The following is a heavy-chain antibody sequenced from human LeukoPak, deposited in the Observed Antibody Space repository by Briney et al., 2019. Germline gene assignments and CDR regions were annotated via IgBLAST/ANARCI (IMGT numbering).Heavy chain of an antibody. CDR1: GFTVSSNY. J-gene: IGHJ4*02. Sequence: GGSLRLSCAASGFTVSSNYMSWVRQAPGKGLEWVSIIYSGGRTDYADSVKGRFTVSRDNSKNTVYLQMSSLRADDTAVYYCASNFESSGFHPYWGQGILVTVSS. CDR3: ASNFESSGFHPY. CDR2: IYSGGRT. V-gene: IGHV3-53*01. D-gene: IGHD3-22*01.